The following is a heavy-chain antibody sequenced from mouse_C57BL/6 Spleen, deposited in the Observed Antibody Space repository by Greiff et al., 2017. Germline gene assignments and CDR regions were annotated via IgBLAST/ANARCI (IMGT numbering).Heavy chain of an antibody. J-gene: IGHJ2*01. V-gene: IGHV1-69*01. CDR3: ARGRGYFDY. CDR1: GYTFTSYW. Sequence: QVQLQQPGAELVMPGASVKLSCKASGYTFTSYWMHWVKQRPGQGLEWIGVIDPSDSYTNYNQKFKGKSTLTVDKSSSTAYMQLSSLTSEDSAVYYCARGRGYFDYWGQGTTLTVSS. D-gene: IGHD3-1*01. CDR2: IDPSDSYT.